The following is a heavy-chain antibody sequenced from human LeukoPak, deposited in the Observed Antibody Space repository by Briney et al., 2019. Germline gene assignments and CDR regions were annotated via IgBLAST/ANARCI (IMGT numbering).Heavy chain of an antibody. CDR2: IDHDGTT. Sequence: PSETLSLTCAVSGDSISRGGYSWSWIRQPPGKSLEWTGYIDHDGTTNYNPSLKSRVTISEDRSKNQLSLRLSSVTAADTAVYYCARARGTEAIDSWGQGTLVTVSS. CDR3: ARARGTEAIDS. CDR1: GDSISRGGYS. J-gene: IGHJ4*02. V-gene: IGHV4-30-2*01. D-gene: IGHD6-25*01.